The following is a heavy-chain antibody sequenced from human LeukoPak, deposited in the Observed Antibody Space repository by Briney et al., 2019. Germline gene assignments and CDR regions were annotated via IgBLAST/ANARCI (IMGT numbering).Heavy chain of an antibody. J-gene: IGHJ4*02. CDR3: AKDFLGLVVVAATCFDY. CDR2: ISGSGGST. D-gene: IGHD2-15*01. CDR1: RFTFSSYA. V-gene: IGHV3-23*01. Sequence: GGSLRLSCAASRFTFSSYAMSWVRQAPGKGLEWVSAISGSGGSTYYADSVKGRFTISRDNSKNTLYLQMNSLRAEDTAVYYCAKDFLGLVVVAATCFDYWGQGTLVTVSS.